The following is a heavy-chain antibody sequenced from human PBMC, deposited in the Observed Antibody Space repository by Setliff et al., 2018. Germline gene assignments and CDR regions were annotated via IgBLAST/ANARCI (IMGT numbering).Heavy chain of an antibody. CDR3: AISTIFGVVSPTQGALDI. J-gene: IGHJ3*02. V-gene: IGHV1-69*08. CDR1: GGTFSIYT. CDR2: IIPIFGTA. D-gene: IGHD3-3*01. Sequence: SVKVSCKASGGTFSIYTISWVRQAPGQGLEWMGRIIPIFGTANYAQKFQGRVTITADKSTSTAYMELRSLRSEDTAVYYCAISTIFGVVSPTQGALDIWGQGTMVTVSS.